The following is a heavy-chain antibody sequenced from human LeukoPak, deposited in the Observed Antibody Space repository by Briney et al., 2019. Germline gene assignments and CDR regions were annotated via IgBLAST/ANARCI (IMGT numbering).Heavy chain of an antibody. Sequence: PSETLSLTCTVSGGSISSYYWSWIRQPPGKGLEWIGYIYHSGSTDYNPSLKSRVTISVDTSKSQFSLKLTSVTAADTAVYYCGTLTPVVTAYYFDPWGQGPLVTVSS. J-gene: IGHJ4*02. CDR3: GTLTPVVTAYYFDP. D-gene: IGHD2-21*02. V-gene: IGHV4-4*09. CDR1: GGSISSYY. CDR2: IYHSGST.